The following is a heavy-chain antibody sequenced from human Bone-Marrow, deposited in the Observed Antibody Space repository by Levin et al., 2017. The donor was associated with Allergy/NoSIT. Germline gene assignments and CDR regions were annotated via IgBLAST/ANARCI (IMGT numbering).Heavy chain of an antibody. V-gene: IGHV4-39*01. CDR2: IYYSGNT. CDR1: GASITTHDY. Sequence: SQTLSLTCAVSGASITTHDYWAWIRQPPGKGLEWIGTIYYSGNTYYSPSLKSRATISIDTSNNRFSLILNHVTAADTAVYFCVAAGSYVFNWFDPWGQGTLVTVSS. CDR3: VAAGSYVFNWFDP. J-gene: IGHJ5*02. D-gene: IGHD3-10*01.